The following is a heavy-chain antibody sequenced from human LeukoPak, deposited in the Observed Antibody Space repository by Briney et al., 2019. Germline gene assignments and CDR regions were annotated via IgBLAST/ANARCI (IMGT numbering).Heavy chain of an antibody. CDR3: ARDVYCSGGSCYFDY. CDR2: INTDGSST. V-gene: IGHV3-74*01. CDR1: GFTFSSYL. Sequence: PGGSLRLSCAASGFTFSSYLMHWVRQAPGKGLVWVSRINTDGSSTSYADSVKGRFAISRDNAKNTLYLQMNSLRAEDTAVYYCARDVYCSGGSCYFDYWGQGTLVTVSS. D-gene: IGHD2-15*01. J-gene: IGHJ4*02.